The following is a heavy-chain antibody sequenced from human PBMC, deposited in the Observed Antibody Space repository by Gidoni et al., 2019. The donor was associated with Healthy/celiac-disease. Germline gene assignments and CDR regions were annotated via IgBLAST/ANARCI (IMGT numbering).Heavy chain of an antibody. CDR1: GFTFSGSA. CDR3: TRPPNLGATS. V-gene: IGHV3-73*01. D-gene: IGHD1-26*01. CDR2: IRSKANSYAT. J-gene: IGHJ4*02. Sequence: EVQLVESGGGLVQPGGSLKLSCAASGFTFSGSAMHWVRQASGKGLEWVGRIRSKANSYATAYAASVKGRFTISRDDSKNTAYLQMNSLKTEDTAVYYCTRPPNLGATSWGQGTLVTVSS.